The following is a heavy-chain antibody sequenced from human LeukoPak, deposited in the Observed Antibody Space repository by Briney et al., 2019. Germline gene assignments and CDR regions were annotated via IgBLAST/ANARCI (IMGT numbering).Heavy chain of an antibody. V-gene: IGHV3-7*03. CDR2: IKQDGSEK. J-gene: IGHJ4*02. D-gene: IGHD4-11*01. CDR1: GFTLSTYW. Sequence: PGGSLRLSCAASGFTLSTYWMNWVRQAPGKGLEWVANIKQDGSEKYYVDSVKGRFTISRDNAKNSLYLQVNSLRAEDTAMYYCARGVTTAIWSSFDYWGQGTLVTVSS. CDR3: ARGVTTAIWSSFDY.